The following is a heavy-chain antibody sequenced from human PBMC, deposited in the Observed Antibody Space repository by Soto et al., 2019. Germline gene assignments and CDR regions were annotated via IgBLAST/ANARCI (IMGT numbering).Heavy chain of an antibody. J-gene: IGHJ3*02. Sequence: ASVKVSCKASGYTFTSYGISWVRQAPGQGLEWMGWISAYNGNTNYAQKLQGRVTMTTDTSTSTAYMELRSLRSDDTAVYYCARIKFLLIYFRLLPPDAFDIRGQGIMVTGSS. V-gene: IGHV1-18*01. D-gene: IGHD2-15*01. CDR3: ARIKFLLIYFRLLPPDAFDI. CDR1: GYTFTSYG. CDR2: ISAYNGNT.